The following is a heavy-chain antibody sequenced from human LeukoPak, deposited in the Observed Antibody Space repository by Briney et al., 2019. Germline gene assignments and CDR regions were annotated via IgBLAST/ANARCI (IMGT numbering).Heavy chain of an antibody. V-gene: IGHV3-21*01. CDR1: GFTFNTFN. CDR2: ITSGGDYI. CDR3: ARGHYDVLAASYKWTPDY. J-gene: IGHJ4*02. Sequence: GGSLRLSCAASGFTFNTFNMNWVRQAPGKGLEWVSSITSGGDYIYYADSVKGRFTTPRDNAKNSLSLQLNSLRVEDTAVYYCARGHYDVLAASYKWTPDYWGQGTLVTVSS. D-gene: IGHD3-9*01.